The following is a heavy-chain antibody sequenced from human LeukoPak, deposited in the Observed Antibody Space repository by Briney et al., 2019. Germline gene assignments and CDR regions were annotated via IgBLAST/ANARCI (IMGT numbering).Heavy chain of an antibody. D-gene: IGHD3-3*01. J-gene: IGHJ6*03. CDR2: IYYSGST. Sequence: SETLSLTCTVSGGSISSYYWSWIRQPPGKGLEWIGYIYYSGSTNYNPSLKSRVTISVDTSKNQFSLKLSSVTAADTAVYYCASGDTIFGDYYYYMDVWGKGTTVTVSS. V-gene: IGHV4-59*01. CDR1: GGSISSYY. CDR3: ASGDTIFGDYYYYMDV.